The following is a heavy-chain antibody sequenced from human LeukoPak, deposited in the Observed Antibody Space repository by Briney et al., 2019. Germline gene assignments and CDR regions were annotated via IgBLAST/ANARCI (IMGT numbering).Heavy chain of an antibody. CDR2: IKQDGSEK. CDR3: ARELRDAFDI. D-gene: IGHD2-21*01. V-gene: IGHV3-7*01. J-gene: IGHJ3*02. Sequence: GGSLRLSCAASGFTFSSYAMSWVRQAPGKGLEWVANIKQDGSEKYYVDSVKGRFTISRDNAKNSLYLQMNSLRAEDTAVYYCARELRDAFDIWGQGTMVTVSS. CDR1: GFTFSSYA.